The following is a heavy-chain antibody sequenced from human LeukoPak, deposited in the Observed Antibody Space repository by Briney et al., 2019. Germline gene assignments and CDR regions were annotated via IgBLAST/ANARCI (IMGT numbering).Heavy chain of an antibody. CDR3: ARVLDDILTGYMSLDY. CDR2: INPNSGGT. CDR1: GYTFTGYY. V-gene: IGHV1-2*02. Sequence: GASVKVSCKASGYTFTGYYIHWVRQAPGQGLEWMGWINPNSGGTNYAQKFQGRVTMTRDTSISTAYMELSRLRSDDTAVYYCARVLDDILTGYMSLDYWGQGTLVTVSS. J-gene: IGHJ4*02. D-gene: IGHD3-9*01.